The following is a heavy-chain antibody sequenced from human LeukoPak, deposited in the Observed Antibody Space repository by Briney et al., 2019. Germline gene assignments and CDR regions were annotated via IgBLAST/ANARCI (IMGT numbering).Heavy chain of an antibody. CDR2: VNHSGST. CDR3: ARQGSESRIFDY. CDR1: GGSFTTYY. D-gene: IGHD3-10*01. J-gene: IGHJ4*02. Sequence: SETLSLTCAVYGGSFTTYYWSWIRQSPGKGLEWIGEVNHSGSTECNPSLKSRITISVGTSKNQFSVKLNSVTAADTAVYYCARQGSESRIFDYWGQGTLVTVSS. V-gene: IGHV4-34*01.